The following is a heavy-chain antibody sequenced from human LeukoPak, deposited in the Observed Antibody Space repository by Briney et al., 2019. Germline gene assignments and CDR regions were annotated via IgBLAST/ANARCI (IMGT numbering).Heavy chain of an antibody. V-gene: IGHV1-8*01. Sequence: ASVKDSCKASGNTFTSYDINWVRQATGQGFEWIGWMNPNSGNTGYAQKFQGRVTMTRNTSISTAYMELSSLRSEDTSFYQAEGGIRYLKPRRGYYYYYMDVWGKGTTVTISS. D-gene: IGHD3-9*01. CDR1: GNTFTSYD. J-gene: IGHJ6*03. CDR2: MNPNSGNT. CDR3: EGGIRYLKPRRGYYYYYMDV.